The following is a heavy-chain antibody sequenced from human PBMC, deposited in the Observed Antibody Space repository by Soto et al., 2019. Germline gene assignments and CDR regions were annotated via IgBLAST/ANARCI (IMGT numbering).Heavy chain of an antibody. J-gene: IGHJ6*02. V-gene: IGHV5-10-1*01. Sequence: GESLKISCKGSGYSFTSYWISWVRQMPGKGLEWMGRIDPSDSYTNYSPSFQGHVTISADKSISTAYLQWNSLKASDTAMYYCAREVPAAQLWFGESTHGMDVWGQGTTVTVS. CDR1: GYSFTSYW. D-gene: IGHD3-10*01. CDR2: IDPSDSYT. CDR3: AREVPAAQLWFGESTHGMDV.